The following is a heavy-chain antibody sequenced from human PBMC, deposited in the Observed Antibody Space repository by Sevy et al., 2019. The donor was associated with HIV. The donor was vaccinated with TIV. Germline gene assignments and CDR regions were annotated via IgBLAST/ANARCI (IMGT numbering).Heavy chain of an antibody. J-gene: IGHJ4*02. CDR1: GFTFSNYG. V-gene: IGHV3-33*01. Sequence: GGSLRLSCAASGFTFSNYGMHWVRQPPGKGLEGVAGIWFDGSHKYYGDSVKGRFTISRDNSKNTLFLQMRSLRVDDTAAYYCVRVDGAMKGEYYFDYWGQGTLVTVSS. CDR2: IWFDGSHK. D-gene: IGHD3-16*01. CDR3: VRVDGAMKGEYYFDY.